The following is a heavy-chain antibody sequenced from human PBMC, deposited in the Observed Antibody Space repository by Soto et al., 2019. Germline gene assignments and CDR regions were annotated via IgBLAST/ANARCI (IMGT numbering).Heavy chain of an antibody. CDR1: GYTFTSYD. D-gene: IGHD3-10*01. V-gene: IGHV1-8*01. CDR3: ARAIRGVIHYYMEV. Sequence: ASVKVSCKASGYTFTSYDINWVRQATGQGLEWMGWMNPNSGNTGYAQKFQGRVAMTRNTSISTAYMELSSLRSEDTAVYYCARAIRGVIHYYMEVWGKGTTVTVSS. CDR2: MNPNSGNT. J-gene: IGHJ6*03.